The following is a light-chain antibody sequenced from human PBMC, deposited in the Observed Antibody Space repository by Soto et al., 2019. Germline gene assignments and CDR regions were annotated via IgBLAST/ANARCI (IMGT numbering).Light chain of an antibody. CDR2: DSN. J-gene: IGLJ1*01. Sequence: QSALTQPPSVSAAPGQTVTISCSGSSSNIGKYYVSWYQQLPGEAPKLLIYDSNKRPSGIPERFSASRSGTSATLGITGLXTGDEADYYCGAWDDSLRLYVFGPGTKVTVL. CDR1: SSNIGKYY. CDR3: GAWDDSLRLYV. V-gene: IGLV1-51*01.